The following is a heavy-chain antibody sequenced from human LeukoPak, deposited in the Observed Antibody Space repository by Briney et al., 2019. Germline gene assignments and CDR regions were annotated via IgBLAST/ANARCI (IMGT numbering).Heavy chain of an antibody. CDR2: IYHSGST. J-gene: IGHJ6*03. V-gene: IGHV4-38-2*02. Sequence: SETLSLTCTVSGYSISSGYYWGWIRQPPGKGLEWIGSIYHSGSTFDNPSLKSRVTISVDTSKNQFSLKLSSVTAADTAVYYCARSPGYCSSTSCYGGFGLHYYYMDVWGKGTTVTVSS. CDR3: ARSPGYCSSTSCYGGFGLHYYYMDV. D-gene: IGHD2-2*01. CDR1: GYSISSGYY.